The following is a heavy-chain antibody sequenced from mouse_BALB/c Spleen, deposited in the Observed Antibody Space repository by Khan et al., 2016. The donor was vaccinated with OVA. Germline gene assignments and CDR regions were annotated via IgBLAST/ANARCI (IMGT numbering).Heavy chain of an antibody. CDR2: IDYSGTT. D-gene: IGHD2-12*01. J-gene: IGHJ2*01. CDR3: ASYRFYYSYSFFAY. Sequence: EVQLQESGPGLVKPSQSLSLTCTVTGYSISSDYAWTWIRQFPGNKLEWMVYIDYSGTTSYTPSLKSRISITRDNPKNQFFLQLNSVTTEDTAKFYCASYRFYYSYSFFAYWGQGTTLTVSS. V-gene: IGHV3-2*02. CDR1: GYSISSDYA.